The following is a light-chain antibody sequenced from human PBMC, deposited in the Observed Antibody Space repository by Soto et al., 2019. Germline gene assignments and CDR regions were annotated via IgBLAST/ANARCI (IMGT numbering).Light chain of an antibody. J-gene: IGKJ4*01. CDR3: QQYQRYPPS. V-gene: IGKV1-16*01. CDR1: EGINIY. CDR2: GAT. Sequence: DIRMTQSPSTLSAFVGDRVTITCRASEGINIYLAWFQQKPGKAPKSLIYGATSLQRGVPSRFSGSGGDTDFSLTISSLQPEDIATYYCQQYQRYPPSFGGGTKVDIK.